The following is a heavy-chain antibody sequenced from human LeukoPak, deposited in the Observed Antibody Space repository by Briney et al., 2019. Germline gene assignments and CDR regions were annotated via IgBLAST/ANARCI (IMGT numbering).Heavy chain of an antibody. Sequence: PSETLSLTCTVSGGSISSSSYYWGWIRQPPGKGLEWIGSIYYSGSTYYNPSLKSRVTISVDTSKNQFSLKLSSVTAADTAVYYCARSYSSGWSRYYYYYYMDVWGKGTTVTISS. CDR1: GGSISSSSYY. CDR2: IYYSGST. J-gene: IGHJ6*03. CDR3: ARSYSSGWSRYYYYYYMDV. D-gene: IGHD6-19*01. V-gene: IGHV4-39*07.